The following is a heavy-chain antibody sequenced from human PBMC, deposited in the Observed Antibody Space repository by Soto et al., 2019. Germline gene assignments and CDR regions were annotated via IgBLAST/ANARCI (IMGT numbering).Heavy chain of an antibody. D-gene: IGHD1-26*01. Sequence: QVQLQESGPGLVKPSGTLSLTCAVSGGSISSSYWWSWVRQPPGKGLEWIGEIYHSGSTNYNPSLQSSVTISVDKSKNQLSLKRSSVTAAATAVYYCARVSGSYYYGMDVWGQGTTVTVSS. V-gene: IGHV4-4*02. CDR1: GGSISSSYW. CDR3: ARVSGSYYYGMDV. J-gene: IGHJ6*02. CDR2: IYHSGST.